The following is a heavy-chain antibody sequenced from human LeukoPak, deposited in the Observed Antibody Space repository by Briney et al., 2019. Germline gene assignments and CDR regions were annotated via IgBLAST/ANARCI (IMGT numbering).Heavy chain of an antibody. V-gene: IGHV4-59*01. J-gene: IGHJ5*02. Sequence: SETLSLTCTVSGGSISSYYWSWIRQPPGKGLEWIGYIYYSGSTNYNPSLKSRVTISVDTSKNQFSLKLSSVTAADTAVYYCARARYNWNDVHWFDPWGQGTLVTVSS. CDR1: GGSISSYY. D-gene: IGHD1-1*01. CDR3: ARARYNWNDVHWFDP. CDR2: IYYSGST.